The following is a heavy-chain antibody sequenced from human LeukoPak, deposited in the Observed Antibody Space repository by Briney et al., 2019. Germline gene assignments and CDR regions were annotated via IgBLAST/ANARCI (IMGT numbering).Heavy chain of an antibody. CDR3: AKDPRITMIVVVITAYFDY. CDR2: IRGSGGST. V-gene: IGHV3-23*01. Sequence: PGGSLRLSCAASGFTFSSYAMSWVRQAPGKGLEWVSAIRGSGGSTYYADSVKGRFTISRDNSKNTLYLQMNSLRAEDTAVYYCAKDPRITMIVVVITAYFDYWGQGTLVTVSS. D-gene: IGHD3-22*01. J-gene: IGHJ4*02. CDR1: GFTFSSYA.